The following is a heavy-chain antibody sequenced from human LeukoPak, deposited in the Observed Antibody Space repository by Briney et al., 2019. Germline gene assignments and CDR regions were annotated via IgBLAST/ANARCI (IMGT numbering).Heavy chain of an antibody. CDR3: ARGLSSGYYWPQYYFDY. J-gene: IGHJ4*02. CDR1: GGSISSYY. D-gene: IGHD3-22*01. Sequence: SETLSLTCTVSGGSISSYYWSWIRQPPGKGLEWIGYIYYSGSTNYNPSLKSRVTISVDTSKNQFSLKLSSVTAADTAVYYCARGLSSGYYWPQYYFDYWGQGTLVTVSS. CDR2: IYYSGST. V-gene: IGHV4-59*01.